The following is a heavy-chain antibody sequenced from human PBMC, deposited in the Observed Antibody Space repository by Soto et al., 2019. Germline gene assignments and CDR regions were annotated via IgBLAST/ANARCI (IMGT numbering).Heavy chain of an antibody. CDR1: GFTFSDYA. V-gene: IGHV3-23*01. Sequence: RRLSCAASGFTFSDYAMTWVRQAPGKGLECVAAISGSGVSPYYADSVRGRFSISRDNSKNTLFLQMNSLRPEDTAVYFCAKAHRGNTYDWFDPWGQGTLVTVSS. J-gene: IGHJ5*02. D-gene: IGHD2-2*02. CDR2: ISGSGVSP. CDR3: AKAHRGNTYDWFDP.